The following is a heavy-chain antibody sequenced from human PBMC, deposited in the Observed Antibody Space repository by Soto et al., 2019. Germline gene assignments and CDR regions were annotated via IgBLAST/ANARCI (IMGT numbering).Heavy chain of an antibody. CDR1: GYSFTSYW. CDR3: VRNGFDSSGYYSHFDY. D-gene: IGHD3-22*01. V-gene: IGHV5-51*01. CDR2: IYPRDSDT. J-gene: IGHJ4*02. Sequence: GESLKISCMVSGYSFTSYWIGWVRQMPGKGLEWMGIIYPRDSDTRYNPSFQGQVTISADKSISTAYLQWSSLKASDTAMYYCVRNGFDSSGYYSHFDYWGQGALVTVSS.